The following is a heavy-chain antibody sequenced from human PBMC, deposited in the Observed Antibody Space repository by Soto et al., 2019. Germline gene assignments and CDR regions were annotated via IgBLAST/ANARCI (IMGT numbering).Heavy chain of an antibody. J-gene: IGHJ6*02. D-gene: IGHD1-26*01. CDR1: GGSISSGGYY. Sequence: SEPLSLTCTVSGGSISSGGYYWSWIRQHPGKGLEWIGYIYYSGSTYYNPSLKSRVTISVDTSKNQFSLKLSSVTAADTAVYYCARDYGGATGYYYYGMDVWGQGTTVTVSS. CDR3: ARDYGGATGYYYYGMDV. V-gene: IGHV4-31*03. CDR2: IYYSGST.